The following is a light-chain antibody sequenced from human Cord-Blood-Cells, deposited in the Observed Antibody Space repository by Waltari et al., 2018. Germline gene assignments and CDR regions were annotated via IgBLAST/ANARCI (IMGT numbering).Light chain of an antibody. V-gene: IGLV1-47*01. Sequence: QSVLTQPPSASGTPGQRVTISCSGSSSNLGSNYVYWYQQLPGTAPKLLIYRNNQRPSGVHDRFSGSKSGTSASLAISGLRSEDEADYYCAAWDDSLSAVVFGGGTKLTVL. J-gene: IGLJ2*01. CDR1: SSNLGSNY. CDR3: AAWDDSLSAVV. CDR2: RNN.